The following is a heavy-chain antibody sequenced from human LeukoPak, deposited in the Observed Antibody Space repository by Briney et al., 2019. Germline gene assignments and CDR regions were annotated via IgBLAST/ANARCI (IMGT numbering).Heavy chain of an antibody. CDR2: IYPGDSDT. V-gene: IGHV5-51*01. Sequence: GESLKISCKGSGYSFTSHWIGWVRQMPGKGLEWMGIIYPGDSDTRYSPSFRGQVTISADKSISTAYLQWSSLKASDTAMYFCARAYYYDSSGYPSAEYFHFWGQGTLVTVSS. J-gene: IGHJ1*01. D-gene: IGHD3-22*01. CDR1: GYSFTSHW. CDR3: ARAYYYDSSGYPSAEYFHF.